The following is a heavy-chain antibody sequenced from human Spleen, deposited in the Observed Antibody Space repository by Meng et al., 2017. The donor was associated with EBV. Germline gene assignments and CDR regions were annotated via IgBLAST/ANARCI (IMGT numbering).Heavy chain of an antibody. J-gene: IGHJ5*02. V-gene: IGHV1-8*01. D-gene: IGHD3-10*01. Sequence: QVQRVPAGARVKNPGASRKVSFKASGYTFTNYEINWVRQATGQGLVWIVWINPNIGNTGYAQKFQGRVTMTRSTSISTAYMELSGLRSEDTAVYYCARKRGDSGNWFDPWGQGTLVTVSS. CDR3: ARKRGDSGNWFDP. CDR2: INPNIGNT. CDR1: GYTFTNYE.